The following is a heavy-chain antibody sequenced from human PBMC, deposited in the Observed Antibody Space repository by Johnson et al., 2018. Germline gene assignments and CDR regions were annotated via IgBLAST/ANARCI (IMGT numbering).Heavy chain of an antibody. J-gene: IGHJ3*02. CDR1: GFTFSSYG. D-gene: IGHD1-26*01. V-gene: IGHV3-30*18. CDR2: ISYDGSNK. Sequence: QVQLVQSGGGVVQXGRSLRLSCAASGFTFSSYGMHWVRQAPGKGLEWVAVISYDGSNKYYADSVKGRFTISRDNSKNTLYLQMNSLRDEDTAVYYCANIVEVDAFDIWGQGTMVTVSS. CDR3: ANIVEVDAFDI.